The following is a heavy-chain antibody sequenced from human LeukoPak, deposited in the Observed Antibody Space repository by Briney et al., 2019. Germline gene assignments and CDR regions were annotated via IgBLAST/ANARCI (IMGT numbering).Heavy chain of an antibody. CDR1: GFTFDDYA. J-gene: IGHJ4*02. V-gene: IGHV3-20*04. CDR3: AGARYGSSAGVFDY. D-gene: IGHD6-6*01. CDR2: INWNGGSK. Sequence: PGGSLSLSCSASGFTFDDYAMIWVRQAPGKGLEWVSGINWNGGSKGYADSVKGRFTISRDNAKNSLHLQMTSLRAEDTALYYCAGARYGSSAGVFDYWGQGTLVTVSS.